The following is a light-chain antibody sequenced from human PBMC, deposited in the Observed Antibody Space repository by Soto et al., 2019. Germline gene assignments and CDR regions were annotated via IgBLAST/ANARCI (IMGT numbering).Light chain of an antibody. Sequence: DIQMTQSPSSVSASVGDRVTISCRASQRIANWVAWYQQKPGKAPHLLIYAASTLQSGAPSRFSGSGSGTDFIFNISSLQPEDSATYYCQQASSFPFTFGPGTKVYV. J-gene: IGKJ3*01. CDR2: AAS. CDR3: QQASSFPFT. CDR1: QRIANW. V-gene: IGKV1-12*01.